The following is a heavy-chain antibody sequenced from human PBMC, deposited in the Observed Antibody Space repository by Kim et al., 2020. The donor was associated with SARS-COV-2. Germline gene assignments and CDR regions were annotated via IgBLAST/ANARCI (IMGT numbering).Heavy chain of an antibody. D-gene: IGHD3-16*02. Sequence: LSLTCAASGFTFSDYYMSWIRQAPGKGLEWVSYISSSSSYTNYADSVKGRFTISRDNAKNSLYLQMNSLRAEDTAVYYCARVGYDYVWGSYRDYYYYCGMDVWGQGTTVTVSS. CDR2: ISSSSSYT. CDR3: ARVGYDYVWGSYRDYYYYCGMDV. V-gene: IGHV3-11*05. J-gene: IGHJ6*02. CDR1: GFTFSDYY.